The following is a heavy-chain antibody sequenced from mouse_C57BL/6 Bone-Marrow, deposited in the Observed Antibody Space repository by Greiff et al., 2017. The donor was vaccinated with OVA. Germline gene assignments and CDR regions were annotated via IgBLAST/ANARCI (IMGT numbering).Heavy chain of an antibody. J-gene: IGHJ3*01. CDR1: GYTFTSYW. V-gene: IGHV1-55*01. CDR3: ARVYYSNYGAY. Sequence: QVQLQQPGAELVQPGASVKMSCKASGYTFTSYWITWVKQRPGQGFEWIGDIYPGSGSTNYNEKFKGKATLTVDTSSSTAYMQLSSLTSEDSAVYYCARVYYSNYGAYWGQGTLVTVSA. CDR2: IYPGSGST. D-gene: IGHD2-5*01.